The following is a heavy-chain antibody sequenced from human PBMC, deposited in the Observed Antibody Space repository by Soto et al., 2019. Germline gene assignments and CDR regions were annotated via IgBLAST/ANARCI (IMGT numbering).Heavy chain of an antibody. V-gene: IGHV4-59*08. CDR1: SDSISNYY. J-gene: IGHJ6*02. D-gene: IGHD3-3*01. CDR2: MHYNGYT. Sequence: PSDTLSLTSNISSDSISNYYCSWFRQPPGKGLEWIGYMHYNGYTSYNPSLRSRVTISVDTSKNQFSLKLTSVTVADTALYYCARGTYKDFWSGYYLRFGDANYYYGMDVWGQGTTVT. CDR3: ARGTYKDFWSGYYLRFGDANYYYGMDV.